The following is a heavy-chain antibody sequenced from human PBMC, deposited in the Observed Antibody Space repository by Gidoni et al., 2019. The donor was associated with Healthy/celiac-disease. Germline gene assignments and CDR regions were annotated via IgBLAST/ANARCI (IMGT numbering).Heavy chain of an antibody. J-gene: IGHJ4*02. V-gene: IGHV3-30*03. CDR3: ARSLHGSGSPPRY. Sequence: QVQLVESGGGVVQPGRSLRLTGEAAGLPFSSYGMHWVRQAPGKGLEWVAVISYDGSNKYYADSVKGRFTISRDNSKNTLYLQMNSLRAEDTAVYYCARSLHGSGSPPRYWGQGTLVTVSS. D-gene: IGHD3-10*01. CDR1: GLPFSSYG. CDR2: ISYDGSNK.